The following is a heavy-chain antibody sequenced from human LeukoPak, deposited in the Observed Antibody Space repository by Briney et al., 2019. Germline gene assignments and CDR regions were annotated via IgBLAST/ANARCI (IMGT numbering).Heavy chain of an antibody. V-gene: IGHV3-7*01. D-gene: IGHD6-6*01. J-gene: IGHJ4*02. Sequence: PGGSLRLSCVASGFTFSTYWMTWVRQAPGKGLEWVANIKQDGSDKYHVDSVKGRFSISRDNAKSSLYLQMNSLRPEDTARYYCARHHRSSSSESVFDFWGQGTLVTVSS. CDR1: GFTFSTYW. CDR3: ARHHRSSSSESVFDF. CDR2: IKQDGSDK.